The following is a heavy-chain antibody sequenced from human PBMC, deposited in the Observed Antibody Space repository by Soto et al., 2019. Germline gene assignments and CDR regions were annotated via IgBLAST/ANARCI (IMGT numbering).Heavy chain of an antibody. CDR3: AREAYGDPDYYYYMDV. D-gene: IGHD4-17*01. J-gene: IGHJ6*03. Sequence: QVQLQESGPGLVKPSGTLSLTCAVSSGSISSSNWWSWVRQPPGKGLEWIGEIYHSGSTNYNPSLKSRVTISVDKSKNQFSLKLSSVTAADTDVYYCAREAYGDPDYYYYMDVWGKGTTVTVSS. CDR2: IYHSGST. V-gene: IGHV4-4*02. CDR1: SGSISSSNW.